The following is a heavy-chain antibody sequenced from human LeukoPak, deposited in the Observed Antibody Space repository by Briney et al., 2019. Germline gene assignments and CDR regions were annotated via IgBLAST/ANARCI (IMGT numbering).Heavy chain of an antibody. V-gene: IGHV3-30-3*01. D-gene: IGHD3-3*01. CDR3: ARNSGYDFWSGYYDY. CDR2: ISYDGSNK. J-gene: IGHJ4*02. Sequence: GGSLRLSCAASGFTFSSYAMHWVRQAPGKGLEWVAVISYDGSNKYYADSVKGRFTISRDNSKNTLYLQMNSLRAEDTAVYYCARNSGYDFWSGYYDYWGQGTLVTVSS. CDR1: GFTFSSYA.